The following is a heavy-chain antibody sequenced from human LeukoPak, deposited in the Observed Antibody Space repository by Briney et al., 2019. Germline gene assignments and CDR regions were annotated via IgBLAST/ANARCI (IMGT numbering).Heavy chain of an antibody. CDR2: IFPGDSDT. V-gene: IGHV5-51*01. J-gene: IGHJ4*02. CDR1: GYSFTTYW. Sequence: GESLKISCKGSGYSFTTYWIGWVRQMPGKGLEWIGIIFPGDSDTTYGPSLQGQVTISADKSISTAYLQWSSLKASDTAMYYCARTADYGSGRYNDYWGQGTLVTVSS. D-gene: IGHD3-10*01. CDR3: ARTADYGSGRYNDY.